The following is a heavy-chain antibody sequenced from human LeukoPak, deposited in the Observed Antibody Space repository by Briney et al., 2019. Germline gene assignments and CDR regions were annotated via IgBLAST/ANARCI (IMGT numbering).Heavy chain of an antibody. CDR1: GGSISSYY. CDR3: ARQIYDSSGYLLDY. CDR2: IYYSGST. V-gene: IGHV4-59*08. J-gene: IGHJ4*02. Sequence: SSETLSLTCTVSGGSISSYYWSWIRQPPGKGLEWIGYIYYSGSTNYNPSLKSRVTISVDTSKNQFSLKLSSVTAAATAVYYCARQIYDSSGYLLDYWGQGTLVTVSS. D-gene: IGHD3-22*01.